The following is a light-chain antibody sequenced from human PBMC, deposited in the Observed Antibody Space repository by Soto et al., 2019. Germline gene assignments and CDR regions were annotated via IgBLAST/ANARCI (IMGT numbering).Light chain of an antibody. V-gene: IGLV1-47*01. CDR3: AAWDDSLTYV. Sequence: SGTPGQRVTISCSGSSSNIGSNYVYWYQQLPGTAPKLLIYRNNQRPSGVPDRFSGSKSGTSASLAISGLRSEDEADYYCAAWDDSLTYVFGTGTKVTVL. CDR2: RNN. J-gene: IGLJ1*01. CDR1: SSNIGSNY.